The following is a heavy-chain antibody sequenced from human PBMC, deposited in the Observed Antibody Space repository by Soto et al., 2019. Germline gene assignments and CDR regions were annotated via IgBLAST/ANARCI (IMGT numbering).Heavy chain of an antibody. CDR2: ISVSGDKT. CDR1: GFAFRSYA. V-gene: IGHV3-23*01. D-gene: IGHD3-3*01. J-gene: IGHJ6*02. CDR3: DSVHSIYAFWSGSTRAAYFHYGMDV. Sequence: GGSLRLSCKGSGFAFRSYAMSLVRHTPGKGLEWVSSISVSGDKTYYADSVKGRFTISRDNSKNTLYLQMNSLRAEETAVYYCDSVHSIYAFWSGSTRAAYFHYGMDVWGQGTTITVSS.